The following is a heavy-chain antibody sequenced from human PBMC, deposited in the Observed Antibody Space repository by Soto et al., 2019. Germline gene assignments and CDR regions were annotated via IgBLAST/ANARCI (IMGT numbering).Heavy chain of an antibody. CDR3: ARDGFHSRAYYYGMDV. Sequence: GASVKVSCKASGYTFTSYGISWVRQAPGQGLEWMGWISAYNGNTNYAQKLQGRVTMTTDTSTSTAYMELRSLRSDDTAVYYCARDGFHSRAYYYGMDVWAQGTTVTVSS. CDR2: ISAYNGNT. V-gene: IGHV1-18*01. CDR1: GYTFTSYG. D-gene: IGHD6-13*01. J-gene: IGHJ6*02.